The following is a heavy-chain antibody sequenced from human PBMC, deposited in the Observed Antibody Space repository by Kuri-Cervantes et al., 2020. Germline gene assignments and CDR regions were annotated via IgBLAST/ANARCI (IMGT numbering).Heavy chain of an antibody. CDR3: ARVGSRRASHFDY. CDR1: GGSLSGYY. J-gene: IGHJ4*02. D-gene: IGHD2-15*01. CDR2: IYYSGST. Sequence: SQTLSLTCAVYGGSLSGYYWSWIRQPPGKGLEWIGSIYYSGSTYYNPSLKSRVTISVDTSKNQFSLKLSSVTAADTAVYYCARVGSRRASHFDYWGQGTLVTVSS. V-gene: IGHV4-34*01.